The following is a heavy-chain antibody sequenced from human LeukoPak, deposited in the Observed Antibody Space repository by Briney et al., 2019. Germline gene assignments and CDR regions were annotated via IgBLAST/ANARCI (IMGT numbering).Heavy chain of an antibody. V-gene: IGHV3-23*01. Sequence: QAGGSLRLSCAASGFTFSHYAMSWVRQAPGKGLKWVSSISGTGGSTYYADSVKGRFTISSDNSKNTLYLQMDSLRAEDTAVYYCAKVRAGHFFDYWGQGTLATVSS. CDR1: GFTFSHYA. CDR3: AKVRAGHFFDY. CDR2: ISGTGGST. D-gene: IGHD6-19*01. J-gene: IGHJ4*02.